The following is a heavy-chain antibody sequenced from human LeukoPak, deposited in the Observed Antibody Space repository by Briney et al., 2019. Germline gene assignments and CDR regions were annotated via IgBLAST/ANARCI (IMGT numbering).Heavy chain of an antibody. D-gene: IGHD7-27*01. J-gene: IGHJ4*02. CDR1: GGSISSRTYY. CDR2: IHYGGNT. V-gene: IGHV4-39*07. Sequence: SETLSLTCTVSGGSISSRTYYWGWIRQPPGKGLEWIGSIHYGGNTYYSPSLKSRVAISLDTSKNQFSLNLSSVTAADTAVYYCARFSPRAMGNYLDFWGQGTLVTVSS. CDR3: ARFSPRAMGNYLDF.